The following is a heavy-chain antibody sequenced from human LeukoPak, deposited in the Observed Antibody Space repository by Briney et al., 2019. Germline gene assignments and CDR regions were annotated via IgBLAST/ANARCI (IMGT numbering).Heavy chain of an antibody. CDR3: AAESSDWSAFDI. J-gene: IGHJ3*02. Sequence: GGSLRLSCAASGLTFSSHWMFWVRQAPGKGLVWVSQTDRDGKSAGYADSVKGRFTISRDNARNTVYLQMNSVRVEDTAVYYCAAESSDWSAFDIWGQGTMVTVSA. D-gene: IGHD6-19*01. CDR2: TDRDGKSA. CDR1: GLTFSSHW. V-gene: IGHV3-74*01.